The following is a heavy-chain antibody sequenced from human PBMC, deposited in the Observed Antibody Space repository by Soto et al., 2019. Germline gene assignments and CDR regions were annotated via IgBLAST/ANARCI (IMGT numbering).Heavy chain of an antibody. D-gene: IGHD3-3*01. Sequence: ASETLSLTCTVSGGSISSYYWSWIRQPPGKGLEWIGYIYYSGSTNYNPSLKSRVTISVDTSKNQFSLKLSSVTAADTAVYYCARGYNDFWSGYLTWFDPWGKGTLVTVS. CDR3: ARGYNDFWSGYLTWFDP. CDR1: GGSISSYY. J-gene: IGHJ5*02. V-gene: IGHV4-59*01. CDR2: IYYSGST.